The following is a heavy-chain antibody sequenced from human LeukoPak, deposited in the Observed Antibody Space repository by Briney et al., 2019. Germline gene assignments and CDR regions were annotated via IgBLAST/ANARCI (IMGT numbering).Heavy chain of an antibody. CDR2: LYNSGST. Sequence: SETLSLTCTVSGGSISNYYWSWVRQPPGKGPEWVGSLYNSGSTSYNPSLKSRVTISVDTSKNQFSLNLGSVTAADTAMYYCARRGFFESWGQGALVTVSS. V-gene: IGHV4-59*01. J-gene: IGHJ4*02. CDR3: ARRGFFES. D-gene: IGHD2-15*01. CDR1: GGSISNYY.